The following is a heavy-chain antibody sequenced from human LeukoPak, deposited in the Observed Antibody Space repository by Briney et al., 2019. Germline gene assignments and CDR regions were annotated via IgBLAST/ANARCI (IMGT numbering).Heavy chain of an antibody. D-gene: IGHD6-19*01. J-gene: IGHJ5*02. V-gene: IGHV5-51*01. CDR2: IYPGDSDT. CDR1: GYSFTSYW. Sequence: GESLKISCKGSGYSFTSYWIGWVRQMPGKGLEWMGIIYPGDSDTRYSPSFQGQVTISADKSISTAYLQWSSLKASDTAMYYCARTPTGYSSGWASDGDWFDPWGQGTLVTVSS. CDR3: ARTPTGYSSGWASDGDWFDP.